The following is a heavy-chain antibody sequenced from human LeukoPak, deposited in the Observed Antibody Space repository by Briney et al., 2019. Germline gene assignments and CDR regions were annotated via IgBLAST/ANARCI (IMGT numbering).Heavy chain of an antibody. V-gene: IGHV3-30*03. D-gene: IGHD3-22*01. CDR1: GFTFSSYG. Sequence: PGGSLRLFCAASGFTFSSYGMHWVRQAPGKGLEWVAVISYDGSSKYYADSVKGRFTISRDNSKNTLYLQMNSLRAEDTAVYYCATSFDDSSGYSYWGQGTLVTVSS. J-gene: IGHJ4*02. CDR3: ATSFDDSSGYSY. CDR2: ISYDGSSK.